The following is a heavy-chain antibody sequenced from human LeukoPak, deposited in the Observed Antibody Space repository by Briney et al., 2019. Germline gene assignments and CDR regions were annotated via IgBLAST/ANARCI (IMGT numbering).Heavy chain of an antibody. CDR2: IDASGST. J-gene: IGHJ4*02. CDR1: GGSISSYY. CDR3: ARGSYYGSGRIPWI. D-gene: IGHD3-10*01. Sequence: SETLSLTCTVSGGSISSYYWSWIRQPAGKGLEWIGRIDASGSTNYNPSLKSRVTISVDTSKNQFSLKLSSVTAADTAVYYCARGSYYGSGRIPWIWGQGTLVTVSS. V-gene: IGHV4-4*07.